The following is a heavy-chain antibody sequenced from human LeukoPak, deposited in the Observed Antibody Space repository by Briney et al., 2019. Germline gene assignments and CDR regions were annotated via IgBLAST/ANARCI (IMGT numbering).Heavy chain of an antibody. J-gene: IGHJ4*02. D-gene: IGHD2-15*01. CDR3: ARVLPSVVAVAAYHYFDY. CDR1: GGSFSGYY. V-gene: IGHV4-34*01. Sequence: PSETLSLTCAVYGGSFSGYYWSWIRQPPGKGLEWIGEINHSGSTNYNPSLKSRVTISVDTSKNQFSLKLSSVTAADTAVYYCARVLPSVVAVAAYHYFDYWGQGTLVTVSS. CDR2: INHSGST.